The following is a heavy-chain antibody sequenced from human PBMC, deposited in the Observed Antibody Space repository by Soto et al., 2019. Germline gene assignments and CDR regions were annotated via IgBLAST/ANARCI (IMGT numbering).Heavy chain of an antibody. D-gene: IGHD1-1*01. J-gene: IGHJ4*02. V-gene: IGHV1-18*01. CDR2: ISAHNGNT. Sequence: QVHLVQSGAEVKKPGASVKVSCKGSGYTFTSYGITWVRQAPGQGLEGMGWISAHNGNTDYAQKLQGRVTVTIDTSTSTAYMELRSLRSDDTAVYYCARGRYGDYWGQGALVTVSS. CDR1: GYTFTSYG. CDR3: ARGRYGDY.